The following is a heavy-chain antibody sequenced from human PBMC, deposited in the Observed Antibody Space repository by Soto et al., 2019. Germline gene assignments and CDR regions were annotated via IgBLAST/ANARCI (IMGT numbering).Heavy chain of an antibody. D-gene: IGHD3-16*02. Sequence: GSLRLSCAASGLTFNSYAMSWVRQAPGKGLEWVSAISDSGGSTCYADSVKGRFTISRDNAKNTLYLQMNSLRAEDTAVYYCARDTYYDYIWGSYRTDAFDIWGQGTMVTVSS. CDR3: ARDTYYDYIWGSYRTDAFDI. V-gene: IGHV3-23*01. CDR1: GLTFNSYA. J-gene: IGHJ3*02. CDR2: ISDSGGST.